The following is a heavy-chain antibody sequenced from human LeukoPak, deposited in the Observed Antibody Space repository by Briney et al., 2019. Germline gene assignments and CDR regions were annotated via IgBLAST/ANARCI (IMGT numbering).Heavy chain of an antibody. CDR3: ARGDYDSSGYPYYLDY. CDR1: GFTFSSYW. D-gene: IGHD3-22*01. V-gene: IGHV3-7*01. J-gene: IGHJ4*02. CDR2: IKQDGSEK. Sequence: GGSLRLSCAASGFTFSSYWMSWVRQAPGKGLEWVANIKQDGSEKYYVDSVKGRFTISRDNAKNSLYLQMNSLRAEDTAVYYCARGDYDSSGYPYYLDYWGQGTLVTVSS.